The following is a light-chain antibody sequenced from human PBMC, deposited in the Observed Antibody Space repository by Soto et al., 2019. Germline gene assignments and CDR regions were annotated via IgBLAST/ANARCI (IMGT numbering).Light chain of an antibody. V-gene: IGKV3-20*01. Sequence: EIVLTPSPGTLSLSPGERATLYCRASQSVSSSYLAWYQQKPGQAPRLLIYGASSRATGIPDRFSGSGSGTDFTLTISRLEPEDFAVYYCQQYGSSPLTFGGGTKVDIK. J-gene: IGKJ4*01. CDR3: QQYGSSPLT. CDR2: GAS. CDR1: QSVSSSY.